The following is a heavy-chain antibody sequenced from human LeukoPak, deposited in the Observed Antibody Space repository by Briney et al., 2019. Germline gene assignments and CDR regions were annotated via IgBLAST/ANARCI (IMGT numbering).Heavy chain of an antibody. V-gene: IGHV4-59*12. D-gene: IGHD4-17*01. CDR1: GGSISSYY. CDR2: THYSGTT. CDR3: ARDRRMVTTVNFDY. Sequence: SETLPLTCTVSGGSISSYYRSWIRQPPRKKLQRIGSTHYSGTTYYNPPRKSRATKTVDTPNNQFSLELSSVTAADTAVYYCARDRRMVTTVNFDYWGQGTLVTVSS. J-gene: IGHJ4*02.